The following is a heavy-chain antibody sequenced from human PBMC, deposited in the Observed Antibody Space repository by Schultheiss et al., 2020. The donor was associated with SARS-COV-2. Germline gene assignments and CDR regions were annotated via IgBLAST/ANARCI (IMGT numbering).Heavy chain of an antibody. V-gene: IGHV3-21*01. D-gene: IGHD3-22*01. J-gene: IGHJ4*02. CDR1: GFTFSSYS. CDR2: ISSSSSYI. Sequence: GGSLRLSCAASGFTFSSYSMNWVRRAPGKGLEWVSSISSSSSYIYYADSVKGRFTISRDNSKNTLYLQMNSLRAEDTAVYYCARGRDSSGYYPYYFDYWGQGTLVTVSS. CDR3: ARGRDSSGYYPYYFDY.